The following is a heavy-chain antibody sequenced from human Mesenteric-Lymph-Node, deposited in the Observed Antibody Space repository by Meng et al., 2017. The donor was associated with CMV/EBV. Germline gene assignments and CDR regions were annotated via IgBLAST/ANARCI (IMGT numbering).Heavy chain of an antibody. CDR3: ARDSYDILSPYSSQGSNLDC. J-gene: IGHJ4*02. V-gene: IGHV3-30*04. CDR2: MSIDGKNK. Sequence: RKYAIDRVRQAPGKRLDWLAVMSIDGKNKYYADSLKGRFTISRDNLKNTLYLQMNTLRPEDTAVYFCARDSYDILSPYSSQGSNLDCWGQGTLVTVSS. D-gene: IGHD3-9*01. CDR1: RKYA.